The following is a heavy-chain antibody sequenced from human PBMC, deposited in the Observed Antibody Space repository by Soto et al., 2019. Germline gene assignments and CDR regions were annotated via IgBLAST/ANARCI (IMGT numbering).Heavy chain of an antibody. V-gene: IGHV1-8*01. Sequence: ASVKVSCKASGYTFTSYDSNWVRQATGQGLEWMGWMNPNSGNTGYAQKFQGRVTMTRNTSISTAYMELSSLRSEDTAVYYCARGPRGGDRTATYYYYGMDVWGQGTTVAVSS. CDR1: GYTFTSYD. CDR3: ARGPRGGDRTATYYYYGMDV. D-gene: IGHD2-21*02. J-gene: IGHJ6*02. CDR2: MNPNSGNT.